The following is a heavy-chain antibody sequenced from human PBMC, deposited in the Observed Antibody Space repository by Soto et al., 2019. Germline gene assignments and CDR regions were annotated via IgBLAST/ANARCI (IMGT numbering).Heavy chain of an antibody. J-gene: IGHJ5*02. D-gene: IGHD3-16*01. CDR3: ARVWGPYKAPSGGAGFDT. CDR1: GYSFTSNA. V-gene: IGHV1-18*04. Sequence: KVSCKTSGYSFTSNAITWVRQAPGQGLEWMGWISTYSGDPNYAQKFQGRVTMTTDTSTNTAYMELRNLRSDDTAVYYCARVWGPYKAPSGGAGFDTWGQGTLVTVSS. CDR2: ISTYSGDP.